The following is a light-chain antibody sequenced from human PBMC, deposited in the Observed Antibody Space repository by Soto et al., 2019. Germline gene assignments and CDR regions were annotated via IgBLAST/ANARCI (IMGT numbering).Light chain of an antibody. V-gene: IGLV2-14*01. Sequence: QSVLTQPASVSGSPGQSITISCTGTSSDVGGYNYVSWYQHHPGKAPKLMIYEVVNRPSGVSNRFSGSKSGITASLTISGLQAEDGADYYCTSYTSSSPLVFGTGTKVTVL. CDR3: TSYTSSSPLV. J-gene: IGLJ1*01. CDR1: SSDVGGYNY. CDR2: EVV.